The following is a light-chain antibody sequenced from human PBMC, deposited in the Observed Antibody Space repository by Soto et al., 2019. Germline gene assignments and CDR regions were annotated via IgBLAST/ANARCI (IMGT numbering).Light chain of an antibody. Sequence: QSALTQPPSVSGAPGQRVTISCTGSSSNIGAGYDVHWYRRLPGTAPKLLIYGNNNRPSGAPERFSASKSGTSASLAITGLQAEDEADYYCHSYDSSLGGSVFGGGTKLTVL. CDR1: SSNIGAGYD. J-gene: IGLJ3*02. V-gene: IGLV1-40*01. CDR3: HSYDSSLGGSV. CDR2: GNN.